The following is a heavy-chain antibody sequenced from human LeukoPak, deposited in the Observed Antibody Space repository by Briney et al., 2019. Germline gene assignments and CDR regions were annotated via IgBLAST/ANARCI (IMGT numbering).Heavy chain of an antibody. Sequence: GGSLGLSCAASGFTFSSYAMSWVRQAPGKGLEWVSAISSSGGNTHYADSVKGRFTISRDNSKNTLYLQMNSLRGDDTAVYYCVKYLGSGSHFDYWGQGTLVTVSS. D-gene: IGHD3-10*01. J-gene: IGHJ4*02. CDR3: VKYLGSGSHFDY. CDR2: ISSSGGNT. CDR1: GFTFSSYA. V-gene: IGHV3-23*01.